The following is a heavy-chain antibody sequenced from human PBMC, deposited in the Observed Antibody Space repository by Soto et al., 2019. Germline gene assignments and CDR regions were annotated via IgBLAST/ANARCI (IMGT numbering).Heavy chain of an antibody. CDR1: GFTFKNFA. J-gene: IGHJ5*02. V-gene: IGHV3-23*01. CDR2: IGGSGSSA. D-gene: IGHD3-10*01. Sequence: EVQLLESGGGLVQPGGSLRLSCVASGFTFKNFAVSWVRQAPGKGMEWVSAIGGSGSSANYADSVKGRFTVSRDDSKSTLYLQMSGLRVDDTALYYCAKDAVAYNGEWDWFDLGGQGTLVTVSS. CDR3: AKDAVAYNGEWDWFDL.